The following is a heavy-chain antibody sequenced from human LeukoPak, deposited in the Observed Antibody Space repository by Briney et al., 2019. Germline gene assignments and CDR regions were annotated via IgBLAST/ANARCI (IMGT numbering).Heavy chain of an antibody. CDR1: SGSFRGYY. CDR2: INHSGTT. J-gene: IGHJ5*02. V-gene: IGHV4-34*01. CDR3: ARDGLNWFDP. D-gene: IGHD5-24*01. Sequence: SETLSLTCAVYSGSFRGYYWSWIRQPPGKGLEWIGEINHSGTTNYNPSLKSRVTISVDRSKNQFSLKLSSVTAADTAVYYCARDGLNWFDPWGQGTLVTVSS.